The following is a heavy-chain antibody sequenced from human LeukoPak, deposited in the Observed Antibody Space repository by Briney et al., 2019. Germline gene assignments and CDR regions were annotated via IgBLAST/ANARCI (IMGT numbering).Heavy chain of an antibody. CDR1: GGSMSGYF. CDR3: ARAYGSYSFDY. J-gene: IGHJ4*02. Sequence: SETLSLTCTVSGGSMSGYFWSWIRQPPGKGLEWIGYIYYSGSTNYNPSLKSRVTISVDTSKNQFSLKLSSVTAADTAVYYCARAYGSYSFDYWGQGTLVTVSS. CDR2: IYYSGST. V-gene: IGHV4-59*01. D-gene: IGHD1-26*01.